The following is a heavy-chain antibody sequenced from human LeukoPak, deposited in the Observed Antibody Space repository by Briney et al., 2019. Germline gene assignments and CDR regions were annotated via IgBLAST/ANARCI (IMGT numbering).Heavy chain of an antibody. Sequence: SETLSLTCTVSGYSISSGYYWGWIRQPPGKGLEWIGSIYHSGSTYYNPSLKNRVTISVDTSKNQFSLKLSSVTAADAAVYYCARVGVLRYFDQPFDYWGQGTLVTVSS. J-gene: IGHJ4*02. CDR2: IYHSGST. D-gene: IGHD3-9*01. CDR1: GYSISSGYY. CDR3: ARVGVLRYFDQPFDY. V-gene: IGHV4-38-2*02.